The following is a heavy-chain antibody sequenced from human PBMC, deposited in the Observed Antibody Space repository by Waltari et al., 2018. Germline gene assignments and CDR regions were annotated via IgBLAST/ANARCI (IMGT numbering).Heavy chain of an antibody. CDR3: GRYSTYPDVCLDP. J-gene: IGHJ5*02. Sequence: QLQLQESGPGLVKPSETLSLTCTVSGGSIRTSRYYWGWIRQPPGKGLEGIGRVYYSGAAYYSPSLKSRVTRLVDTSKNQFSLTLSSVTVADTAVYYCGRYSTYPDVCLDPWGQGTLVTVSP. CDR1: GGSIRTSRYY. D-gene: IGHD3-16*02. CDR2: VYYSGAA. V-gene: IGHV4-39*07.